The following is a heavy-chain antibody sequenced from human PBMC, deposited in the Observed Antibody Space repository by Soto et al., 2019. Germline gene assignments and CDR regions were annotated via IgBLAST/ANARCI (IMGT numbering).Heavy chain of an antibody. J-gene: IGHJ1*01. D-gene: IGHD2-15*01. CDR1: GFTFTIYW. CDR3: ARGRDAAY. Sequence: EVQLVESGGDLVQPGGSLRLSCAASGFTFTIYWMTWIRQAPGKGLEWVASIKQDGNEIHYVDSVKGRFTISRDNAENSVYLQINSLRGEDTAVYYCARGRDAAYWGQGTLVTVST. V-gene: IGHV3-7*03. CDR2: IKQDGNEI.